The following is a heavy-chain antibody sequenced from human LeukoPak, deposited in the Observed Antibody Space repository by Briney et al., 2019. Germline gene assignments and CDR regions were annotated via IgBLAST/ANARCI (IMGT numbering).Heavy chain of an antibody. Sequence: SETLPLTCTVSGGSISSYYWSWIRQPPGKGLEWIGYIYYSGSTNYNPSLKSRVTISVDTSKNQFSLKLSSVTAADTAVYYCARGGSRHYLDYWGQGTLVTVSS. CDR1: GGSISSYY. D-gene: IGHD2-15*01. CDR2: IYYSGST. V-gene: IGHV4-59*01. J-gene: IGHJ4*02. CDR3: ARGGSRHYLDY.